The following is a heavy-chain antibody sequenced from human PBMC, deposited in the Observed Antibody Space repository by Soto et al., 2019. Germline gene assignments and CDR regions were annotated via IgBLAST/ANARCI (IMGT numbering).Heavy chain of an antibody. J-gene: IGHJ4*02. Sequence: TGGSLRLSCAASGFSFSTFEMNWVRQAPGKGLEWVAYINSGSDTIHCADSVRGRFTVSRDNAKNSLFLQMNSLRVEDTALYYCARDRAAGGYWGQGTLVTVSS. D-gene: IGHD6-13*01. V-gene: IGHV3-48*03. CDR1: GFSFSTFE. CDR2: INSGSDTI. CDR3: ARDRAAGGY.